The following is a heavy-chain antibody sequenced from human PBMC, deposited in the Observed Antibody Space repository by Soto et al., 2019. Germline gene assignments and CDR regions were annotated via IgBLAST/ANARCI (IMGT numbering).Heavy chain of an antibody. CDR2: ISSSSSTI. D-gene: IGHD6-19*01. CDR3: ARAIQLAVAGPGSFDY. J-gene: IGHJ4*02. CDR1: GFTFSSYS. Sequence: EVQLVESGGGLVQPGGSLRLSCAASGFTFSSYSMNWVRQAPGKGLEWVSYISSSSSTIYYADSVKGRFTISRDNAKNSLYLEMNSLRAEDTAVYYCARAIQLAVAGPGSFDYWGQGTLVTVSS. V-gene: IGHV3-48*01.